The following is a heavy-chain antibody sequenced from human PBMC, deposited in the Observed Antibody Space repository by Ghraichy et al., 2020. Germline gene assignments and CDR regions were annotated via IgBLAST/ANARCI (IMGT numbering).Heavy chain of an antibody. D-gene: IGHD6-6*01. V-gene: IGHV1-8*02. CDR1: GYTFTNYD. Sequence: ASVKVSCKASGYTFTNYDINWVRQATGQGLEWMGWMNPNPGTTGYAQKFQGRVTMTRNTSISTVYMELSSLRYEDPAVYYCARGSIAALYWGQGTLVTVSA. CDR2: MNPNPGTT. J-gene: IGHJ4*02. CDR3: ARGSIAALY.